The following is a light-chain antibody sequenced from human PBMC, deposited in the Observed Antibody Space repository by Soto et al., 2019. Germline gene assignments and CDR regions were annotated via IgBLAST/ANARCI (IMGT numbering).Light chain of an antibody. CDR2: DVN. V-gene: IGLV2-8*01. J-gene: IGLJ2*01. CDR3: CSYGGTNNFVV. Sequence: QSALTQPPSASGSPGQSVTISCTGTSSDIGAYNFVSWYQLPPDKAPKLMIFDVNKRPSGVPDRFSGSKSGSTASLTVSWPTAEDEAMHYCCSYGGTNNFVVFGRGTKLTVL. CDR1: SSDIGAYNF.